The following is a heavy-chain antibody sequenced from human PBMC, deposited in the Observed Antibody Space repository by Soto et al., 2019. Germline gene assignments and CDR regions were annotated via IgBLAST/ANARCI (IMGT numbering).Heavy chain of an antibody. V-gene: IGHV3-53*01. CDR1: GFNVSGVF. CDR3: ATRDAAYYYGMNV. D-gene: IGHD1-26*01. CDR2: IYSGERA. J-gene: IGHJ6*02. Sequence: PGGSLRLSCEATGFNVSGVFMTWVRQAPGKGLEWVSVIYSGERAYYSDSVKGRFTISRDSSKNTLLLQLNRLRVEDTAVYYCATRDAAYYYGMNVWGQGTTVTV.